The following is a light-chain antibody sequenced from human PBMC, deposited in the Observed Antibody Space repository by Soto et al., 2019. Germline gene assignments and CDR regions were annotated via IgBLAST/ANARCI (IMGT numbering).Light chain of an antibody. CDR3: QQYYRTPPT. CDR2: WAS. J-gene: IGKJ1*01. V-gene: IGKV4-1*01. Sequence: DIVMTQSPDSLAVSVGERATINCKSSQSVLYSSNNKNYLAWYQQKPGQPPKLLIYWASTRESGVPDRFSGSGSGTDFTLTISSLQAEDVAVYYCQQYYRTPPTFGQGTKVEI. CDR1: QSVLYSSNNKNY.